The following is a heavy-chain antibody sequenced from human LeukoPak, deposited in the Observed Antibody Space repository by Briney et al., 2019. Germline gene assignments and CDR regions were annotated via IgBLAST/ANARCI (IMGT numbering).Heavy chain of an antibody. CDR2: ITSSGSNI. Sequence: GGSLRLSCAASGFTFSDYYMSWIRQAPGKGLGWVSYITSSGSNIYYANSVKGRFTISRDNAKNSLYLLMNSLRAEDTAVYYCARVGRGLYCSGGSCSRFSYYYMDVWGKGTTVTVSS. CDR3: ARVGRGLYCSGGSCSRFSYYYMDV. J-gene: IGHJ6*03. D-gene: IGHD2-15*01. CDR1: GFTFSDYY. V-gene: IGHV3-11*04.